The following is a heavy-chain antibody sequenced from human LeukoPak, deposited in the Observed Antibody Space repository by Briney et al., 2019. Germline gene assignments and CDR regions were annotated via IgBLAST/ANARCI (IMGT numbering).Heavy chain of an antibody. CDR1: RFTFSSYD. Sequence: PGGSLRLSCAASRFTFSSYDMHWVRQATGKGLEWVSAIGTAGDTYYPGSVKGRFTISRENAKNSLYLQMNSLRAGDTAVYYCARASYYDSSGYYLHDAFDIWGQGAMVTVSS. CDR2: IGTAGDT. D-gene: IGHD3-22*01. V-gene: IGHV3-13*01. CDR3: ARASYYDSSGYYLHDAFDI. J-gene: IGHJ3*02.